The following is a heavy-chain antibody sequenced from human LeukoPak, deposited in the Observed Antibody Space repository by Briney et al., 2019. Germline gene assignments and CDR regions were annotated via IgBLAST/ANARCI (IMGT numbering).Heavy chain of an antibody. J-gene: IGHJ5*02. D-gene: IGHD2-2*01. CDR3: ARGLSRRYIVVVPAASNWFDP. V-gene: IGHV4-61*02. Sequence: SQTLSLTCTDSGGSISSGSYYWSWIRQPAGKGLEWIGRIYTSGSTNYNPSLKSRVTISVDTSKNQFSLKLSSVTAADTAVYYCARGLSRRYIVVVPAASNWFDPWGQGTLVTVSS. CDR1: GGSISSGSYY. CDR2: IYTSGST.